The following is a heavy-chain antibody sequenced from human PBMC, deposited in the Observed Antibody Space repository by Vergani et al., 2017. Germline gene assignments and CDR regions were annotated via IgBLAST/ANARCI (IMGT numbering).Heavy chain of an antibody. CDR3: ATDLLWFGELFTDY. D-gene: IGHD3-10*01. CDR1: GYTFTGYY. Sequence: QVQLVQSGAEVKKPGASVKVSCKASGYTFTGYYMHWVRQAPGKGLEWMGGFDPEDGETIYAQKFQGRVTMTEDTSTDTAYMELSSLRSEDTAVYYCATDLLWFGELFTDYWGQGTLVTVSS. CDR2: FDPEDGET. J-gene: IGHJ4*02. V-gene: IGHV1-24*01.